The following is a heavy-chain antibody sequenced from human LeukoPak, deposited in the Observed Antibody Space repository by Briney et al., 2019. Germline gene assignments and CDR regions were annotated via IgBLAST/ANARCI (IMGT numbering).Heavy chain of an antibody. Sequence: GGSLRLSCAASGFTFSDYYMSWIRQAPGKGLEWVAYIQYDGSNEQYADSVKGRFSISRDSSKNILCLQMNSLRAEDTAVYYCAKDRCSNGVGCYYYYMDVWGEGTTVTISS. CDR3: AKDRCSNGVGCYYYYMDV. J-gene: IGHJ6*03. CDR1: GFTFSDYY. CDR2: IQYDGSNE. D-gene: IGHD2-8*01. V-gene: IGHV3-30*02.